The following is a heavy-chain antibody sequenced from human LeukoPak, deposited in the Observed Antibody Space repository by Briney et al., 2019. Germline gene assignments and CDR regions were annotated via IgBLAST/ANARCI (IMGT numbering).Heavy chain of an antibody. CDR1: GFLFSRYW. Sequence: GGSLRLSCAASGFLFSRYWMSWVRQAPGKGLEWVANIEEDGSEKYYVESMKGRFTISRDNVKNSLYLQINGLRAEDTAVYYCARDSFETDIDYWGQGTLVTVSS. D-gene: IGHD1-14*01. J-gene: IGHJ4*02. CDR2: IEEDGSEK. V-gene: IGHV3-7*01. CDR3: ARDSFETDIDY.